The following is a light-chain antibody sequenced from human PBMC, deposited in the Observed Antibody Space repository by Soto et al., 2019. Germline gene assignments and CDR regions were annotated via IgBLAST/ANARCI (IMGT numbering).Light chain of an antibody. V-gene: IGKV3-20*01. Sequence: EIVLTQSPGTLSLSPGDRATLSCRASQSVSRSYLGWYQQKPGQAPRLLIYGASNRATGIPDRFSGSGSGTDFTLTISRLEPEDFAVYYCQHYGNSPPSVTFGPGTKVDIK. J-gene: IGKJ3*01. CDR2: GAS. CDR3: QHYGNSPPSVT. CDR1: QSVSRSY.